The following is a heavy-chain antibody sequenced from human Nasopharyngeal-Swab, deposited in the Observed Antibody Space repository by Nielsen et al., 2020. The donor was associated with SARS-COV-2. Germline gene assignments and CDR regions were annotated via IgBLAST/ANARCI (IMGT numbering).Heavy chain of an antibody. J-gene: IGHJ6*02. CDR3: ARLPGYSSFRYYYGMDV. CDR2: IYPGDSDT. D-gene: IGHD6-13*01. Sequence: GESLKISCKGSGYSFTSYAISWVRQMPGKGLEWMGIIYPGDSDTRYSASFQGRVTISADNSNSTAYLQWSSLKASDTAMYYCARLPGYSSFRYYYGMDVWGQGTTVTVSS. CDR1: GYSFTSYA. V-gene: IGHV5-51*01.